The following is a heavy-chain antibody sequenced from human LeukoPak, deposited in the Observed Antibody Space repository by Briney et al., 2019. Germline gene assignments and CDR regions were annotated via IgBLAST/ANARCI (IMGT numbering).Heavy chain of an antibody. V-gene: IGHV3-48*01. D-gene: IGHD3-10*01. J-gene: IGHJ4*02. Sequence: GGSLRLSCAASGFTFSSYSMNWVRQAPGKGLEWVSYISSSSSTIYYADSVKGRFTISRDNAKNSLYLQMNSLRAEDTAVYYCARVVGYYYGSGSYYKPRTGYFDYWGQGTLVTVSS. CDR3: ARVVGYYYGSGSYYKPRTGYFDY. CDR1: GFTFSSYS. CDR2: ISSSSSTI.